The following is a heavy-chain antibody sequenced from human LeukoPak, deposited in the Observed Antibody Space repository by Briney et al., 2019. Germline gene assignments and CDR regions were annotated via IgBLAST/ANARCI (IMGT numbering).Heavy chain of an antibody. CDR3: ATDQSGWYHWFDP. V-gene: IGHV4-59*01. CDR2: IYYSGST. Sequence: SETLSLTCTVSGGSISSYYWSWIRQPPGKGLEWIGYIYYSGSTKYNPSLKSRVTISVDTSKNQFSLKLSSVTTADTAVYYCATDQSGWYHWFDPWGQGTLVTVSS. J-gene: IGHJ5*02. CDR1: GGSISSYY. D-gene: IGHD6-19*01.